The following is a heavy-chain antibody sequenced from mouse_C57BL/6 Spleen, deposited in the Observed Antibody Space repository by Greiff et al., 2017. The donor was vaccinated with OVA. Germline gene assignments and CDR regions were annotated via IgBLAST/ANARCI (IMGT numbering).Heavy chain of an antibody. J-gene: IGHJ2*01. CDR3: ASEGDGNYGY. CDR2: IHPNSGST. D-gene: IGHD2-1*01. CDR1: GYTFTSYW. Sequence: QVQLKQPGAELVKPGASVKLSCKASGYTFTSYWMHWVKQRPGQGLEWIGMIHPNSGSTNYNEKFKSKATLTVDKSSSTAYMQLSSLTSEDSAVYYCASEGDGNYGYWGQGTTLTVSS. V-gene: IGHV1-64*01.